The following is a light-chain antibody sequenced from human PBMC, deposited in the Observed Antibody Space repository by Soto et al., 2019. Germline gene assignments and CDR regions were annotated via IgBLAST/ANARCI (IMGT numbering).Light chain of an antibody. CDR2: DAS. J-gene: IGKJ5*01. CDR3: QQRTNWPSST. Sequence: EVVLTQSPATLSLSPGERATLSCRASQSVRTYLAWYQQKPGQAPRLLIHDASSRATGIPARFSGSGSGTDFTLTISSLEPEDFAVYYCQQRTNWPSSTFGPGTRLEI. V-gene: IGKV3-11*01. CDR1: QSVRTY.